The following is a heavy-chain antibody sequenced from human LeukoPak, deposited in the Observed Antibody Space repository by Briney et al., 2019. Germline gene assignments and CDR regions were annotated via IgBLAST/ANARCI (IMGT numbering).Heavy chain of an antibody. V-gene: IGHV3-9*01. CDR3: AKAVVAGTGGAFDI. J-gene: IGHJ3*02. CDR1: GFTFDDYA. D-gene: IGHD6-19*01. CDR2: ISWNSGSI. Sequence: GGSLRLSCAASGFTFDDYAMHWVRQAPGKGLEWVSGISWNSGSIGYADSVKGRFTISRDNAKNSLYLQMNSLRAEDTALYYCAKAVVAGTGGAFDIWGQGTMVTVSS.